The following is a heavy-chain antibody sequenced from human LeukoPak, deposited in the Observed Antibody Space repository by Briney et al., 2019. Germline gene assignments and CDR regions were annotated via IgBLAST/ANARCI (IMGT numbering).Heavy chain of an antibody. CDR3: ARGLIAAAGTTYYFDY. V-gene: IGHV4-4*07. J-gene: IGHJ4*02. Sequence: SETLSLTCTVSGGSISSYYWSWIRQPAGKGLEWIGRIYTSGSTNYNPSLKNRVTMSVDTSKNQFSLKLSSVTAADTAVYYCARGLIAAAGTTYYFDYWGQGTLVTVSS. D-gene: IGHD6-13*01. CDR2: IYTSGST. CDR1: GGSISSYY.